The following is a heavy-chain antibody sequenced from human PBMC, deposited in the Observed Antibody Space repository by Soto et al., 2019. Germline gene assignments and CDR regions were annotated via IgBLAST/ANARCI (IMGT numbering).Heavy chain of an antibody. CDR3: ARDRNYDFWSGNWFDP. V-gene: IGHV1-3*01. J-gene: IGHJ5*02. D-gene: IGHD3-3*01. Sequence: QVQLVQSGAEVKKPGASVKVSCKASGYTFTSYAMHWVRQAPGQRLEWMGWINAGNGNTKYSQKFQGRVTITRDTSASTAYMELSSLRSEDTAVYYCARDRNYDFWSGNWFDPWGQGTLVTVSS. CDR2: INAGNGNT. CDR1: GYTFTSYA.